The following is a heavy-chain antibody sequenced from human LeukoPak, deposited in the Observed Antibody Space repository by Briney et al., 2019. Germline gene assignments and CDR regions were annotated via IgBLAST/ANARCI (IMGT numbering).Heavy chain of an antibody. V-gene: IGHV3-23*01. Sequence: GGSLRLSCAASGFTFSSYAMSWVRQAPGKGLEWVSAISNNGGYTYYADSVQGRFTISRDNSKSTLCLQMNSLRAEDTAVYYCAKDIGGSYGVYFDYWGQGTLVTVSS. CDR1: GFTFSSYA. D-gene: IGHD1-26*01. J-gene: IGHJ4*02. CDR2: ISNNGGYT. CDR3: AKDIGGSYGVYFDY.